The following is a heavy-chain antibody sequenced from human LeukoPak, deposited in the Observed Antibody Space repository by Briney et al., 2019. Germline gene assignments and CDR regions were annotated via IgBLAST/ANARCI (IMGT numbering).Heavy chain of an antibody. CDR1: GGSISSGSYY. V-gene: IGHV4-61*02. Sequence: SQTLSLTCTVSGGSISSGSYYWSWIRQPAGKGLEWIGRIYTSGSTNYNPSLKSRVTISVDTSKNQFSLKLSSVTAADTAVYYCARVPFDYWGQGTLVTVSS. CDR2: IYTSGST. CDR3: ARVPFDY. J-gene: IGHJ4*02.